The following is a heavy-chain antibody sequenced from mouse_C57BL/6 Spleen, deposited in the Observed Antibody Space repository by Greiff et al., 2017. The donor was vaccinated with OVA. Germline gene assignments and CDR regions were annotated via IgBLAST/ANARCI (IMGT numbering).Heavy chain of an antibody. Sequence: VMLVESGPGLVQPSQRLSITCTVSGFSLPSYGVHWVRQSPGKGLAWLGVIWSGGSTDYNAAFISRLSISKDNSKSQVFFKMNSLQADDTAIYYCASIVTLAYWGQGTLVTVSA. J-gene: IGHJ3*01. V-gene: IGHV2-2*01. D-gene: IGHD2-5*01. CDR1: GFSLPSYG. CDR3: ASIVTLAY. CDR2: IWSGGST.